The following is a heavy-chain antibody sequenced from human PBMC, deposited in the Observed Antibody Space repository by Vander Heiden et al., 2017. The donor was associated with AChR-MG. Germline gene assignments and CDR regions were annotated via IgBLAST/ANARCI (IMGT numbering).Heavy chain of an antibody. CDR3: AKAPRAVAGTGGDAFDI. Sequence: EVQLVESGGGLVQPGRSLRLSCAASGFTFDDYDMHWVRQAPGKGLEWVSGISWNSGSIGYADSVKGRFTISRDNAKNSLDLQMNSLRAEDTALYYCAKAPRAVAGTGGDAFDIWGQGTMVTVSS. V-gene: IGHV3-9*01. D-gene: IGHD6-19*01. J-gene: IGHJ3*02. CDR1: GFTFDDYD. CDR2: ISWNSGSI.